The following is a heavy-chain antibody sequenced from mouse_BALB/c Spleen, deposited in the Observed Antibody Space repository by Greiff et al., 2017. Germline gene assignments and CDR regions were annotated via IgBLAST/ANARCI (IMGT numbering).Heavy chain of an antibody. CDR3: VTTSFAY. V-gene: IGHV5-9*03. CDR2: ISSGGGNT. D-gene: IGHD2-12*01. CDR1: GFTFSSYT. J-gene: IGHJ3*01. Sequence: EVKLQESGGGLVKPGGSLKLSCAASGFTFSSYTMSWVRQTPEKRLEWVATISSGGGNTYYPDSVKGRFTISRDNAKNNLYLQMSSLRSEDTALYYCVTTSFAYWGQGTLVTVSA.